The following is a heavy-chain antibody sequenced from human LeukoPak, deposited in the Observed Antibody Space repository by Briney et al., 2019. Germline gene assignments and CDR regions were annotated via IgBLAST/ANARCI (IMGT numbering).Heavy chain of an antibody. D-gene: IGHD1-26*01. CDR1: GYTFTGYY. CDR2: INPNSGGT. CDR3: ARVEAYSGSHRQYDY. J-gene: IGHJ4*02. Sequence: ASVKVSFKASGYTFTGYYMHWVRQAPGQGLEWMGWINPNSGGTNYAQKFQGRVTMTRDTSISTAYMELSRLRSDDTAVYYCARVEAYSGSHRQYDYWGQGTLVTVSS. V-gene: IGHV1-2*02.